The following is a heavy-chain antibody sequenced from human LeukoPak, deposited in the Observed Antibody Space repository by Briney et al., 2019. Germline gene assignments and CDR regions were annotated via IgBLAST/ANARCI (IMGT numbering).Heavy chain of an antibody. CDR1: GVSLSSYY. D-gene: IGHD2-2*01. CDR3: ARHPVNIVVVPAAIHWFDP. J-gene: IGHJ5*02. V-gene: IGHV4-59*08. Sequence: PSETLSLTCTVSGVSLSSYYWSWIRQPPGKGLEWIGYIYYSGSTNYNPSLKSRVTISVDTSKNQFSLKLSSVTAADTAVYYCARHPVNIVVVPAAIHWFDPWGQGTLVTVSS. CDR2: IYYSGST.